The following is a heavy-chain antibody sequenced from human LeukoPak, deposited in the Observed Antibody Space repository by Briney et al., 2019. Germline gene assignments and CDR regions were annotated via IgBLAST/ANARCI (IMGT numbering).Heavy chain of an antibody. Sequence: GASVKVSCKASGYTFTDYYIHWVRQAPGQGREWMGWINPNSGGTNYAQKFQGRVTMTRDTSISTAYMELSRLTSDDTAVYYCAKATKKWELRPNYCMDVWGKGTPVTVSS. CDR1: GYTFTDYY. CDR2: INPNSGGT. CDR3: AKATKKWELRPNYCMDV. D-gene: IGHD1-26*01. J-gene: IGHJ6*03. V-gene: IGHV1-2*02.